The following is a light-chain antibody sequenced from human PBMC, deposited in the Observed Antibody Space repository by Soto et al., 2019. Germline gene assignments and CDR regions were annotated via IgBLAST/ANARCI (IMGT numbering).Light chain of an antibody. Sequence: EIVLTQSPGTLSMSPGERATLSCRASQSVSSAYLAWYQQIPGQAPRLLIYGASSRATGIPDRFSGSGSGTESTLTINGLEPEDFAVYYCQQSGSSFYTFGQGTKLEIK. CDR2: GAS. CDR3: QQSGSSFYT. CDR1: QSVSSAY. J-gene: IGKJ2*01. V-gene: IGKV3-20*01.